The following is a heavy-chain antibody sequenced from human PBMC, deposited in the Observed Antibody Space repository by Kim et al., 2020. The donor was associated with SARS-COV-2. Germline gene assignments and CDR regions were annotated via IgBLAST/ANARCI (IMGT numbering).Heavy chain of an antibody. J-gene: IGHJ4*02. CDR3: AKFMITFPMDY. CDR1: GFTFSSYA. V-gene: IGHV3-23*01. D-gene: IGHD3-16*01. CDR2: VSSSGNSP. Sequence: GGSLRLSCAASGFTFSSYAMSWVRQAPGKGLEWVSAVSSSGNSPYYADSVKGRFTISRDNSKNTLLLQMNSLRAEDTAVYYCAKFMITFPMDYWGQGTLVPVSS.